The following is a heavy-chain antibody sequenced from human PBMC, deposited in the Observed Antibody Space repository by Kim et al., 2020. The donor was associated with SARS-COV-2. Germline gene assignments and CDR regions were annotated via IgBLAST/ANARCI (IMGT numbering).Heavy chain of an antibody. J-gene: IGHJ3*01. CDR3: ARGTLGRYFDIHVKTGGFDL. D-gene: IGHD3-9*01. CDR2: ISYDGRNS. Sequence: GSLRLSCTGSGFTFSSYTMHWVRQAPGKGLEWVADISYDGRNSYNADAVKGRFTISRDNSKNMLSLQMNSLRTEDTAVYYCARGTLGRYFDIHVKTGGFDLWGLGTMVTVSS. CDR1: GFTFSSYT. V-gene: IGHV3-30*04.